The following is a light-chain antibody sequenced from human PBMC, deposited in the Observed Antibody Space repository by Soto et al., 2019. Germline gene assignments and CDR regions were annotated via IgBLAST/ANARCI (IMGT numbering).Light chain of an antibody. Sequence: EIVMTQSPASLSVSPWERATLSCRANQSISTYLAWYQQKPGQAPGLLIYGASTRATAIPARFSGSGSGTDFTLTVSSLQPEDFAVYYCQHDYNLLTFGGGTKVDIK. CDR2: GAS. CDR3: QHDYNLLT. CDR1: QSISTY. V-gene: IGKV3D-15*01. J-gene: IGKJ4*01.